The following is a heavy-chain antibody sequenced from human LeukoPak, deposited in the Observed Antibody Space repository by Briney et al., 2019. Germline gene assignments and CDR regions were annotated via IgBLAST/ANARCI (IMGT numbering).Heavy chain of an antibody. CDR1: GGSISSYY. CDR2: IYYGGST. D-gene: IGHD6-13*01. J-gene: IGHJ6*04. V-gene: IGHV4-59*01. CDR3: ARDTYSSSWYNGMDV. Sequence: PSETLSLTCTVSGGSISSYYWSWIRQPPGKGLEWIGYIYYGGSTNYNPSLKSRVTISVDTSKNQFSLKLSSVTAADTAVYYCARDTYSSSWYNGMDVWGKGTAVTVSS.